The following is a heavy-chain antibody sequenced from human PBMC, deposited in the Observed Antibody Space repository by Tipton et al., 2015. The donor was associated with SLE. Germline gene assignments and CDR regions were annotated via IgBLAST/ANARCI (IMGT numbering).Heavy chain of an antibody. J-gene: IGHJ3*02. D-gene: IGHD1-14*01. CDR3: ARGDHSAFDM. V-gene: IGHV4-34*01. CDR2: INHSGST. CDR1: GGSFSGYY. Sequence: TLSLTCAVYGGSFSGYYWSWIRQPPGKGLEWIGEINHSGSTNYNPSLKSRVTISVDTSKNQFSLKLSSVTAADTAVYYCARGDHSAFDMWGQGTVVTVSS.